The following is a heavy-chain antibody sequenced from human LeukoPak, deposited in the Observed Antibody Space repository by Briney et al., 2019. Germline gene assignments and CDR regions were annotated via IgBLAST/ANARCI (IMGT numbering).Heavy chain of an antibody. V-gene: IGHV4-34*01. CDR3: ARVSRYDYVWGSYRRYYFDY. CDR2: INHSGST. D-gene: IGHD3-16*02. Sequence: SETLSLTCAVYGGSFSGYYWSWIRQPPGKGLEWIGEINHSGSTNYNPSLKSRVTISVDTSKNQFSLKLSSVTAADTAVYYCARVSRYDYVWGSYRRYYFDYWGQGTLVTVSS. CDR1: GGSFSGYY. J-gene: IGHJ4*02.